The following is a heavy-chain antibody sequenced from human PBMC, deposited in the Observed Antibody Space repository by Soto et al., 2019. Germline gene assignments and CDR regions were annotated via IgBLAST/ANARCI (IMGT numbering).Heavy chain of an antibody. J-gene: IGHJ4*01. CDR3: VRGMNPLF. CDR2: ISISSSDR. V-gene: IGHV3-21*06. Sequence: GGSLRLSCAASGFTLRTYTMNWVRQAPGKGLEWVSSISISSSDRYYADSVRGRFTISRDNANNALYLQMNSLRADGTAVYFCVRGMNPLFGGQGTLVTVSS. CDR1: GFTLRTYT.